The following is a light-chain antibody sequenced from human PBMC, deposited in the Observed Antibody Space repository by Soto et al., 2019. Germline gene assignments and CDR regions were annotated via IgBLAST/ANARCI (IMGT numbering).Light chain of an antibody. CDR2: AAS. CDR3: LQYYDYVLT. CDR1: QAIRNE. J-gene: IGKJ4*01. V-gene: IGKV1-17*01. Sequence: DIQMTQSPSSLAASVGDRVTITCRASQAIRNEIGWYQQKPGKAPKRLISAASSLQSGVPSRFSGGGSGTEFTLTTRTLHPEDFATYYCLQYYDYVLTFGGGTKVEI.